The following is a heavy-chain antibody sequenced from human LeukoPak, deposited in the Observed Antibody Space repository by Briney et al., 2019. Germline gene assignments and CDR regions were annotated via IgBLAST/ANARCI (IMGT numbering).Heavy chain of an antibody. CDR3: ARDGSIRRITIFGVVPPGHAFAI. CDR1: GYTFTSYG. D-gene: IGHD3-3*01. CDR2: ISACSGNT. V-gene: IGHV1-18*01. Sequence: GASVKLSFKASGYTFTSYGISWVRQAPAQGLEWMGWISACSGNTNYSQTLQGRVTMTRDTSTSKAYMELRSLRSGDTAVYYCARDGSIRRITIFGVVPPGHAFAIWGQGTMVTVSS. J-gene: IGHJ3*02.